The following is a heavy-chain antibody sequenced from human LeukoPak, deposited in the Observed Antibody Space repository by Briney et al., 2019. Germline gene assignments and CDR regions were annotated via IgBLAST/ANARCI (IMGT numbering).Heavy chain of an antibody. J-gene: IGHJ4*02. D-gene: IGHD3-3*01. CDR3: ARGTFGVVITVDY. CDR1: GYTFTSYG. CDR2: SSAYNGNT. Sequence: ASVKVSCKASGYTFTSYGISWVRQAPGQGLEWRGWSSAYNGNTNYAQKLQCKVTITTDTSTSTAYMELRSLRSDDTAVYYCARGTFGVVITVDYWGQGTLVTVSS. V-gene: IGHV1-18*01.